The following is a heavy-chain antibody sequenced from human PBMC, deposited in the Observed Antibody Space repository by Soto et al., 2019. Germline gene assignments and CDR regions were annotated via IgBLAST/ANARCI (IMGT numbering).Heavy chain of an antibody. D-gene: IGHD3-22*01. CDR3: ARRSDYYDSSGYTFDY. CDR1: GGSISSGGYY. J-gene: IGHJ4*02. Sequence: QVQLQESGPGLVKPSQTLSLTCTVSGGSISSGGYYWCWSRKLPGKGLEWIGFIYYSGRTYYNPSLKCRVTISVDTSQNQFSLKLSSVTAADTAVYYCARRSDYYDSSGYTFDYWGQGTLVTVSS. V-gene: IGHV4-31*03. CDR2: IYYSGRT.